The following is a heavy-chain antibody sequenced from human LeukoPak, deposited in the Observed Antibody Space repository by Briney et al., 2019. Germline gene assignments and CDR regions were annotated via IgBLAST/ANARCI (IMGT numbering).Heavy chain of an antibody. CDR1: GYTFTGYY. J-gene: IGHJ5*02. CDR3: ARDPDNWFDP. V-gene: IGHV1-69*13. Sequence: SVKVSCKASGYTFTGYYMHWVRQAPGQGLEWMGGIIPIFGTANYAQKFQGRVTITADESTSTAYMELSSLRSEDTAVYYCARDPDNWFDPWGQGTLVTVSS. CDR2: IIPIFGTA.